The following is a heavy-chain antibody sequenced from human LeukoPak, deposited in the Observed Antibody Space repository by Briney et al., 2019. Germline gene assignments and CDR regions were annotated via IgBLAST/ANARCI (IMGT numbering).Heavy chain of an antibody. CDR2: ISGSGGST. V-gene: IGHV3-23*01. J-gene: IGHJ4*02. CDR1: GFTFSSYA. CDR3: AKDRQWLVVFDY. Sequence: GGSLRLSCAASGFTFSSYAMSWVRQAPGKGLEWVSAISGSGGSTYYADSVKGRFTISRDNSENTLYLQMNSLRAEDTAIYYCAKDRQWLVVFDYWGQGTLVTVSS. D-gene: IGHD6-19*01.